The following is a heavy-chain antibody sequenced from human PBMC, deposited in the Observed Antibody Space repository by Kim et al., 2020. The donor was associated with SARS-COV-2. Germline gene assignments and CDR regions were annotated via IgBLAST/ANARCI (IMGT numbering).Heavy chain of an antibody. CDR3: ARDWDYDDFWSGPYYYGMDV. Sequence: SETLSLTCTVSGGSISSSSYYWGWIRQPPGKGLEWIGSIYYSGSTYYNPSLKSRVTISVDTSKNQFSLKLSSVTAADTAVYYCARDWDYDDFWSGPYYYGMDVWGQGTTVTVSS. CDR1: GGSISSSSYY. V-gene: IGHV4-39*07. CDR2: IYYSGST. D-gene: IGHD3-3*01. J-gene: IGHJ6*02.